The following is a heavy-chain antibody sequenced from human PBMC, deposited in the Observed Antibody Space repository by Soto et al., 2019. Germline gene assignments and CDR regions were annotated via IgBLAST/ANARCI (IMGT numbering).Heavy chain of an antibody. V-gene: IGHV3-33*01. CDR2: IWYDGSDK. CDR3: ARCVASTSKPESLDY. D-gene: IGHD1-1*01. CDR1: GFTFRSHG. J-gene: IGHJ4*02. Sequence: GGSLRLSCEASGFTFRSHGMHWVRQAPGKGLEWVALIWYDGSDKYYADSVKGRFAISRDNSKNTLYLLMSSLRAEDTAVYYCARCVASTSKPESLDYWGQGTPVTVSS.